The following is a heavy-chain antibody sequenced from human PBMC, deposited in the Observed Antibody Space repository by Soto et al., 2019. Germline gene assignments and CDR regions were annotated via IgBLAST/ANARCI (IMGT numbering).Heavy chain of an antibody. D-gene: IGHD1-26*01. Sequence: PSETLSLTCTVSGGSISSSSYYWGWIRQPPGKGLEWIGSIYYSGSTYYNPSLKSRVTISVDTSKNQFSLKLSSVTAADTAVYYCARHGSRTLDYWGQGTLVTVSS. V-gene: IGHV4-39*01. CDR1: GGSISSSSYY. CDR3: ARHGSRTLDY. CDR2: IYYSGST. J-gene: IGHJ4*02.